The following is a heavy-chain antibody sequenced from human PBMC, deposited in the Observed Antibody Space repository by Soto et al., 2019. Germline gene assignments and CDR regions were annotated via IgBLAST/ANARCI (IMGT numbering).Heavy chain of an antibody. CDR1: GFTFSSYA. CDR3: ARSLGSKNAFDI. J-gene: IGHJ3*02. V-gene: IGHV3-30*04. CDR2: ISYDGSNK. D-gene: IGHD3-16*01. Sequence: GGSLRLSCAASGFTFSSYAMHWVRQAPGKGLEWVAVISYDGSNKYYADSVKGRFTISRDNSKNTLYLQMNSLRAEDTAVYYCARSLGSKNAFDIWGPGKKVTVS.